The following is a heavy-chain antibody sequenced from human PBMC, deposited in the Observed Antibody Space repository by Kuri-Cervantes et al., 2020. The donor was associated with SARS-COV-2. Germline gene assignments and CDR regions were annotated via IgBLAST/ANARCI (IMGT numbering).Heavy chain of an antibody. CDR1: GGSVSSGSYY. D-gene: IGHD3-10*01. V-gene: IGHV4-61*01. Sequence: SETLSLTCTVSGGSVSSGSYYWSWIRQPPGKGLEWIGYIYYSGSTYYNPSLKSRVTISVDTSKNQFSLKLSSVTAADTAVYYCARTSYGSALYWGQGTLVTVSS. CDR3: ARTSYGSALY. CDR2: IYYSGST. J-gene: IGHJ4*02.